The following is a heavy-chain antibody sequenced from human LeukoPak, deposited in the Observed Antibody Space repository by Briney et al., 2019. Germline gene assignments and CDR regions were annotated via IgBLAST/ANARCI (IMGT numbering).Heavy chain of an antibody. CDR3: ARGRYGGNSVDY. Sequence: PETLSLTCAVYGGSFSGYYWSWIRQPPGKGLEWIGEINHSGSTNYNPSLKSRVTISVDTSKNQFSLKLSSVTAADTAVYYCARGRYGGNSVDYWGQGTLVTVSS. D-gene: IGHD4-23*01. CDR1: GGSFSGYY. CDR2: INHSGST. J-gene: IGHJ4*02. V-gene: IGHV4-34*01.